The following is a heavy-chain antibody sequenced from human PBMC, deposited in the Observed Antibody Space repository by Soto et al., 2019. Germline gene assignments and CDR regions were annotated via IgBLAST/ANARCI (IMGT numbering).Heavy chain of an antibody. J-gene: IGHJ1*01. Sequence: ADSVQVSSKVSGYTLTKLSMHWVRQAPGKGLEWMGGFDPEDGETIYAQKFQGRVTMTEDTSTDTAYMELSSLRSEDPAVYYCTTVEDYSDSSGYVQGG. D-gene: IGHD3-22*01. CDR1: GYTLTKLS. CDR3: TTVEDYSDSSGYVQ. CDR2: FDPEDGET. V-gene: IGHV1-24*01.